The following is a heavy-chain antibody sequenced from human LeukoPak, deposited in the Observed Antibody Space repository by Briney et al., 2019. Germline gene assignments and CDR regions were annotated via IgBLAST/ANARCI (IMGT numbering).Heavy chain of an antibody. CDR3: TRDFPRGYSYGYYFDY. D-gene: IGHD5-18*01. V-gene: IGHV3-49*04. Sequence: GGSLRLSCAASGFTVSSNYMSWVRQAPGKGLEWVGFIRGKAYGGTTEYAASVKGRFTISRDDSKSIAYLQMNSLKTEDTAVYYCTRDFPRGYSYGYYFDYWGQGTLVTVSS. CDR2: IRGKAYGGTT. CDR1: GFTVSSNY. J-gene: IGHJ4*02.